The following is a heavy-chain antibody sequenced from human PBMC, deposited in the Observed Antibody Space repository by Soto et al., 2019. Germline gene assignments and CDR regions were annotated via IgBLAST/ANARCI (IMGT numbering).Heavy chain of an antibody. V-gene: IGHV4-4*02. J-gene: IGHJ1*01. Sequence: TSETLSLTCAVSGASLSREQSWSWARQPPGKGLEWIGEIHHSGSTNNNPSLKSRVTMSVDKSKNQFSLMLSSVTAADTAVYYCARSFGWYAIDQWGQGTLVTVSS. D-gene: IGHD6-19*01. CDR2: IHHSGST. CDR3: ARSFGWYAIDQ. CDR1: GASLSREQS.